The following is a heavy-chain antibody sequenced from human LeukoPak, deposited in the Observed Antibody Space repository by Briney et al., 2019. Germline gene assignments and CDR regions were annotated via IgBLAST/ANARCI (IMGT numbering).Heavy chain of an antibody. CDR2: INHSGST. J-gene: IGHJ6*03. CDR1: GGSISSGSFY. D-gene: IGHD6-13*01. V-gene: IGHV4-39*07. CDR3: ATTPLAAAERRHYYYYYYMDV. Sequence: SETLSLTCTVSGGSISSGSFYWSLIRQPPGKGLEWIGEINHSGSTNYNPSLKSRVTISVDTSKTQFSLKLSSVTAADTAVYYCATTPLAAAERRHYYYYYYMDVWGKGTTVTVSS.